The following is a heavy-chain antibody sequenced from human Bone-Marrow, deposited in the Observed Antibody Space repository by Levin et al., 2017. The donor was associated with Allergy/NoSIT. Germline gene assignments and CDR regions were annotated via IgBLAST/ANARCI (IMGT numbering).Heavy chain of an antibody. V-gene: IGHV4-39*01. CDR3: ARRGEWELLSADY. CDR1: GGSISSSSYY. CDR2: IYYSGST. D-gene: IGHD1-26*01. J-gene: IGHJ4*02. Sequence: PSETLSLTCTVSGGSISSSSYYWGWIRQPPGTGLEWIGSIYYSGSTYYNPSLKSRVTISVDTSKNQFSLKLSSVTAADTAVYYCARRGEWELLSADYWGQGTLVTVSS.